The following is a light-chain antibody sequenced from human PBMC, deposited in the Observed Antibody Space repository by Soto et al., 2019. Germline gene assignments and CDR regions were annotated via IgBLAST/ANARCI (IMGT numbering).Light chain of an antibody. V-gene: IGKV2-24*01. Sequence: DIVMTQTPLSSPVTLGQAASISCRSSQSLVHNDGNTYLSWFQQRPGQPPRLLIYQVSDRFSGGPDRLSGSGAGTDFTLTISRVEAEDVGVYYCRQATQSPWTCGQGTKVEIK. CDR1: QSLVHNDGNTY. CDR3: RQATQSPWT. J-gene: IGKJ1*01. CDR2: QVS.